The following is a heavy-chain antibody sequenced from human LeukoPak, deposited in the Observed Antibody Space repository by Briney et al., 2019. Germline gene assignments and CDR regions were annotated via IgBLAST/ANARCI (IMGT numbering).Heavy chain of an antibody. CDR3: ARMGETYYDFWSGNDSGGGY. D-gene: IGHD3-3*01. CDR1: GYSFTSYW. Sequence: ESLKISCKGSGYSFTSYWIGWVRQMPGKGLEWMGIIYPGDSDTRYSPSFQGQVTISADKSISTAYLQWSSLKASDTAMYYCARMGETYYDFWSGNDSGGGYWGQGTLVTVSS. V-gene: IGHV5-51*01. J-gene: IGHJ4*02. CDR2: IYPGDSDT.